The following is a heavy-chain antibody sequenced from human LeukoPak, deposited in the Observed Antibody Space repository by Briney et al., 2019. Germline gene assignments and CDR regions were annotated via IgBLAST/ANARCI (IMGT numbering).Heavy chain of an antibody. CDR3: AREGGFGELTLDY. D-gene: IGHD3-10*01. J-gene: IGHJ4*02. V-gene: IGHV3-23*01. Sequence: GGSLRLSCAASGFTFSSYAMSWVRQAPGKGLEWVSSMTGSGATTYYADSVKGRFTISKDNSKNTLYLQMNSLRAEDTAVCYCAREGGFGELTLDYWGQGTLVTVSS. CDR2: MTGSGATT. CDR1: GFTFSSYA.